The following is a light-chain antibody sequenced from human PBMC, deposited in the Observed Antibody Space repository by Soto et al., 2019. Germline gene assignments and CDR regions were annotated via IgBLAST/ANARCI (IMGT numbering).Light chain of an antibody. CDR1: FSDIATFNY. V-gene: IGLV2-14*01. Sequence: QASLAQPASMSGSPGQSITISCTGSFSDIATFNYVSWYQQYPGKAPKLLIYQVTSRASGVSHRFSGSKSGNTAALTISGLQPEDEAEYYCNSYSSTSCYVFGTGTKVTVL. J-gene: IGLJ1*01. CDR2: QVT. CDR3: NSYSSTSCYV.